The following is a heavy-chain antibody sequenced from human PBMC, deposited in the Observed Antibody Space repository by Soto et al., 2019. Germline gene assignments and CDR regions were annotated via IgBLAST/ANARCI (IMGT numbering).Heavy chain of an antibody. CDR2: IYYSGST. J-gene: IGHJ5*02. CDR3: ARSYSLRSGYSQWFSP. Sequence: SETLSLTCTVSGGSISSYYWSWIRQPPGKGLEWIGYIYYSGSTNYNPSLKSRVTISVDTSKNQFSLKLSAVTAADTAVDYCARSYSLRSGYSQWFSPRAHGSLVPVSP. CDR1: GGSISSYY. D-gene: IGHD3-22*01. V-gene: IGHV4-59*01.